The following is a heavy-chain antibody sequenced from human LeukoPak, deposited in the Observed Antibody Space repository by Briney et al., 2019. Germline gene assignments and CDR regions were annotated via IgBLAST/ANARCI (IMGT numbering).Heavy chain of an antibody. CDR3: AREPPGPNYYFDY. V-gene: IGHV3-21*01. J-gene: IGHJ4*02. CDR2: ISSSSSYI. Sequence: GGSLRLSCAASGFTFSSYSMNWVRQAPGKGLEWVSSISSSSSYIYYADSVKGRFTISRGNAKNSLYLQMNSLRAEDTAVYYCAREPPGPNYYFDYWGQGTLVTVSS. CDR1: GFTFSSYS.